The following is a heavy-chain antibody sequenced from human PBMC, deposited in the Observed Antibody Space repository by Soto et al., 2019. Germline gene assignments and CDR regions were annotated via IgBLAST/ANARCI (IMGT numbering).Heavy chain of an antibody. D-gene: IGHD6-13*01. Sequence: QVQLQESGPGLMKPSGTLSLICSVSGESVGRGTNYWSWVRQAPGRGLEWIGYILYAATAIYNPSFERRVSISLDAAKNQVSLKLTSVTAADTAIYYCARDRRGRADGFIYYYGMEVWGQGTSVTVSS. J-gene: IGHJ6*02. V-gene: IGHV4-61*01. CDR1: GESVGRGTNY. CDR2: ILYAATA. CDR3: ARDRRGRADGFIYYYGMEV.